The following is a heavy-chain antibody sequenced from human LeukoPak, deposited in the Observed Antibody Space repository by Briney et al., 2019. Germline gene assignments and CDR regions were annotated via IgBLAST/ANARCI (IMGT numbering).Heavy chain of an antibody. CDR2: ISYDGSNT. V-gene: IGHV3-30*03. J-gene: IGHJ4*02. CDR1: EVAFDVYG. CDR3: ATLYGDSLDY. D-gene: IGHD2-21*02. Sequence: GRSLRLSCAASEVAFDVYGIHWVRQAPGKGLEWVAVISYDGSNTYYADSVKGRFTISRDNAKNTLYLQMNSLRAEDTAVYYCATLYGDSLDYWGQGTLVTVSS.